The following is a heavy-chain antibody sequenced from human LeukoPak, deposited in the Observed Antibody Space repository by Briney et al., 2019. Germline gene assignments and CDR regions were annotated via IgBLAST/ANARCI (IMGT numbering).Heavy chain of an antibody. Sequence: PGGSLRLSCAASGFTFSNAWMSWVRQAPGKGLEWVGRIKSKTDGGTTDYAAPVKGRFTISRDDSKNTLYLQVNSLKTEDTAVYYCTTDNYDFWSGYYPFDYWGQGTLVTVSS. CDR2: IKSKTDGGTT. V-gene: IGHV3-15*01. J-gene: IGHJ4*02. D-gene: IGHD3-3*01. CDR1: GFTFSNAW. CDR3: TTDNYDFWSGYYPFDY.